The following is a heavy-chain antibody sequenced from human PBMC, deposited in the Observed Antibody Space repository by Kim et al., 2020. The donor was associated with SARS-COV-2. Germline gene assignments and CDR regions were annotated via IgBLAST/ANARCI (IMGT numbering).Heavy chain of an antibody. CDR1: GYTFTSYY. Sequence: ASVKVSCKASGYTFTSYYMHWVRQAPGQGLEWMGIINPSGGSTSYAQKFQGRVTMTRDTSTSTVYMELSSLRSEDTAVYYCARDRYFDWLGYYYGMDVWGQGTTVTVSS. CDR2: INPSGGST. CDR3: ARDRYFDWLGYYYGMDV. D-gene: IGHD3-9*01. J-gene: IGHJ6*02. V-gene: IGHV1-46*01.